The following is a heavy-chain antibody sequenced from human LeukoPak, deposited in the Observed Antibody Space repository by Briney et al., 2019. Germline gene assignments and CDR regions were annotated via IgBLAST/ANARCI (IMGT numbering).Heavy chain of an antibody. J-gene: IGHJ4*02. V-gene: IGHV4-59*12. CDR1: GGSISSYY. Sequence: PSETLSLTCTVSGGSISSYYWSWIRQPPGKGLEWIGYIYYSGSTNYNPSLKSRVTISVDTSKNQFSLNLSSVTAADTAVYSCARDGGTGYFDYWGQGTLVTVSS. CDR2: IYYSGST. CDR3: ARDGGTGYFDY. D-gene: IGHD3-16*01.